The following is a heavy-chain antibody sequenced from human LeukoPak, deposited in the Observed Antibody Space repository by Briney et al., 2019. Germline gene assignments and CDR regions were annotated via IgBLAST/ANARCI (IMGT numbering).Heavy chain of an antibody. J-gene: IGHJ4*02. CDR2: IYPVDSDT. CDR1: GYNFTNYW. D-gene: IGHD3-22*01. Sequence: GESLKISCKGSGYNFTNYWIGWVRQMPGKGLEWMGIIYPVDSDTTYSPSFQGQVTISVDKSITTAYLQWSSLKASDTAMYYCARLFRNYYDSSGRGRLDYWGQGTLVTVSS. V-gene: IGHV5-51*01. CDR3: ARLFRNYYDSSGRGRLDY.